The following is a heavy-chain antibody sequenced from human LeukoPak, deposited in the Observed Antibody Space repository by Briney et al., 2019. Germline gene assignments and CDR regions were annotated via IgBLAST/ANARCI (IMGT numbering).Heavy chain of an antibody. D-gene: IGHD3-3*01. CDR2: IIPILGTA. CDR1: GGTFSSYA. J-gene: IGHJ4*02. CDR3: ARDDGRITIFGVVIRSLDY. Sequence: GASVKASCKASGGTFSSYAISWVRQAPGQGLEWMGGIIPILGTANYAQKFQGRVTITADESTSTAYMELSSLRSEDTAVYYCARDDGRITIFGVVIRSLDYWGQGTLVTVSS. V-gene: IGHV1-69*13.